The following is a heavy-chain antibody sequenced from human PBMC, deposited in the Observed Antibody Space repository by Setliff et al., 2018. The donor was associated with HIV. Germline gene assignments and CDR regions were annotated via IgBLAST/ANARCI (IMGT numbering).Heavy chain of an antibody. Sequence: SLTCAVSGYSISRDHYWAWIRQPPGKGLEYIGNIYHSGSTFYNPSLKSRVTVSVDTSKNQFSLKLSSVTAADTAVYYCARRSVTYYYDSSGYYDGAFDIWGQGTMVTVSS. CDR3: ARRSVTYYYDSSGYYDGAFDI. J-gene: IGHJ3*02. CDR1: GYSISRDHY. CDR2: IYHSGST. D-gene: IGHD3-22*01. V-gene: IGHV4-38-2*01.